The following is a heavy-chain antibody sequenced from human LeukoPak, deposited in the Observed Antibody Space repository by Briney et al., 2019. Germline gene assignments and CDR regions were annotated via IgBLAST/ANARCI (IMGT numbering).Heavy chain of an antibody. D-gene: IGHD3-16*01. V-gene: IGHV1-18*01. CDR3: ARHYDYVWGHLDWFDP. Sequence: ASVTVSFKASGYTFTNYGSSGVRQAPGQGRGWMGWISAYNGNTNYAQKLQGRVTMTTDTSTSTAYMELRSLRSDDTAVYYCARHYDYVWGHLDWFDPWGQGTLVTVSS. CDR1: GYTFTNYG. CDR2: ISAYNGNT. J-gene: IGHJ5*02.